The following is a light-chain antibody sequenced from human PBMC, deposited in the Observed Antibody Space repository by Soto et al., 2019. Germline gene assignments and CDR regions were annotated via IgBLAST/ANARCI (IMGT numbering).Light chain of an antibody. Sequence: EIAMTQSPATLSVSPGERATRACRASQSVSDNVAWYQQKPGQAPRLLIYGASTRATGIPARFSGSGSGTEFTLTISSLQSEDFAVYYCQQSNNWPYTFGQGTKLDIK. CDR1: QSVSDN. CDR3: QQSNNWPYT. J-gene: IGKJ2*01. CDR2: GAS. V-gene: IGKV3-15*01.